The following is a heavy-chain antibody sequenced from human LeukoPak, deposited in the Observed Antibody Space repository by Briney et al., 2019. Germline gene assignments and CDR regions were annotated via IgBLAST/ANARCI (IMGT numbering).Heavy chain of an antibody. CDR3: AKDRIGVAPIAGYVDS. D-gene: IGHD6-19*01. CDR2: ISFDGINK. CDR1: GFTFSNYG. Sequence: TGGSLRLSCAASGFTFSNYGIHWVRQAPGKGLEWVAGISFDGINKYYVDSVKGRFTISRDNSKNTLYLQLNSLRPEDTALYYCAKDRIGVAPIAGYVDSWGQGALVTVSS. J-gene: IGHJ4*02. V-gene: IGHV3-30*18.